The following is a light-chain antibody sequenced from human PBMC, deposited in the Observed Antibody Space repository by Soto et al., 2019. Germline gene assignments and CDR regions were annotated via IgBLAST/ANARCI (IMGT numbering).Light chain of an antibody. J-gene: IGLJ2*01. CDR2: GSS. CDR3: QSYDSSLSSGV. CDR1: SSNIGAGFD. V-gene: IGLV1-40*01. Sequence: QSVLTQPPSVSGAPGQRVTISCTGSSSNIGAGFDVHWYQQIPGTAPKLLIYGSSNRPSGVPDRFSGSKSGTSASLAITGLQAEDEADYYCQSYDSSLSSGVFDGGTKLTVL.